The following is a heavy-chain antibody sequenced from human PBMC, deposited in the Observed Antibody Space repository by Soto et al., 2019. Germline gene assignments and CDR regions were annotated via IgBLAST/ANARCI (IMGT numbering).Heavy chain of an antibody. CDR3: EKRGSVSSSDYHFDY. J-gene: IGHJ4*02. V-gene: IGHV3-23*01. D-gene: IGHD3-22*01. CDR1: GFTFSVYA. CDR2: ISGSGGRT. Sequence: GGSLRLSCAASGFTFSVYAMSWVRQAPGKGLEWVSAISGSGGRTYYADSVKGRFTIYRDNSNNTLYLKMNSLRAEDTAVYYCEKRGSVSSSDYHFDYWGQGNMVTVYS.